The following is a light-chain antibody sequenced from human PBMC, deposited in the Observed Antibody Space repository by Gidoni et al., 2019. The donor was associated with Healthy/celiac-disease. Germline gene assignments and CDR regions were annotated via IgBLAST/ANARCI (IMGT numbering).Light chain of an antibody. Sequence: DIQMTQSPSSLSASAGDRVTITCRASQSISSYLNWYQQKPGKAPKLLIYAASSLHSGVPSRFSGTGSGTDFTLTISSLQPGDFATYYCQQSYSTPRKFGQGTKVEIK. CDR2: AAS. J-gene: IGKJ1*01. CDR3: QQSYSTPRK. V-gene: IGKV1-39*01. CDR1: QSISSY.